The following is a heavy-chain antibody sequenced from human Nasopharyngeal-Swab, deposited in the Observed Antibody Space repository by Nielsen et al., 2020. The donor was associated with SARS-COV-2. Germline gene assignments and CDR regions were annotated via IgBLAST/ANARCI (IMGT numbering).Heavy chain of an antibody. CDR1: GYTFTSYA. Sequence: ASVKVSRKASGYTFTSYALHWVRQAPGQRLEWMGWINAGNGNRKYSQKFQGRVTITRDTSATIAYMELSSLRSEDTAIYYCARPSNWNYGWMDVWGQGTSVTVSS. CDR2: INAGNGNR. D-gene: IGHD1-7*01. J-gene: IGHJ6*02. CDR3: ARPSNWNYGWMDV. V-gene: IGHV1-3*01.